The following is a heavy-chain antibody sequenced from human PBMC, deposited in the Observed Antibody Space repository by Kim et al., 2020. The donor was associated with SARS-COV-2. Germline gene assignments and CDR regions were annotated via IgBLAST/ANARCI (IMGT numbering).Heavy chain of an antibody. D-gene: IGHD2-21*02. V-gene: IGHV3-64D*06. CDR3: VKGHIVVVTAIPPYFDY. Sequence: GGSLRLSCSASGFTFSSYAMHWVRQAPGKGLEYVSAISSNGGSTYYADSVKGRFTISRDNSKNTLYLQMSSLRAEDTAVYYCVKGHIVVVTAIPPYFDYWGQGTLVTVSA. CDR1: GFTFSSYA. J-gene: IGHJ4*02. CDR2: ISSNGGST.